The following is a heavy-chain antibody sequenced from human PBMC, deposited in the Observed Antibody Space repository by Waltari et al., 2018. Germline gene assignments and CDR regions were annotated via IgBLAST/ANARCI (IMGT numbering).Heavy chain of an antibody. CDR2: IKSKPDGGTT. J-gene: IGHJ4*02. CDR3: VTGGFYYGC. V-gene: IGHV3-15*01. Sequence: EVQLVDSGGGLVKPGGSLRLSCAASGFTFTNAWMSWVRQAPGKGLGCVGRIKSKPDGGTTDYAAPVKGRFTMSRDDSEGTLYLQMNSLETDDTAVYYCVTGGFYYGCWGQGTLVTVSS. D-gene: IGHD3-10*01. CDR1: GFTFTNAW.